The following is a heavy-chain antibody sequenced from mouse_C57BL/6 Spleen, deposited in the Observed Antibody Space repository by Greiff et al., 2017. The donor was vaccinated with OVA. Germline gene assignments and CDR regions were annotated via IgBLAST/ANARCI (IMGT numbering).Heavy chain of an antibody. D-gene: IGHD2-4*01. CDR2: IDPSDSYT. J-gene: IGHJ2*01. CDR3: ARTSDYGDWSFDY. V-gene: IGHV1-69*01. Sequence: VQLQQPVAELVMPGASVKLSCKASGYTFTSYWMHWVKQRPGQSLEWIGEIDPSDSYTNYNQTFKGKSTLTVDTSSSTAYMQLSSLTSEDSAVYYCARTSDYGDWSFDYWGQGTTLTVSS. CDR1: GYTFTSYW.